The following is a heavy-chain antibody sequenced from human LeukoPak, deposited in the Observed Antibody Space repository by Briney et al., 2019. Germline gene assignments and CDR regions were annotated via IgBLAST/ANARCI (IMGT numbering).Heavy chain of an antibody. J-gene: IGHJ4*02. Sequence: SETLPLTCAVYGGSFSGYYWTWIRQPPGKGLEWIGEINQSGTADYNPSLKSRVTISVDTSKNQFSLKVNSVTAADTAVYFCARYYGSGRDGDYWGQGTLVTVSS. CDR2: INQSGTA. D-gene: IGHD3-10*01. CDR1: GGSFSGYY. V-gene: IGHV4-34*01. CDR3: ARYYGSGRDGDY.